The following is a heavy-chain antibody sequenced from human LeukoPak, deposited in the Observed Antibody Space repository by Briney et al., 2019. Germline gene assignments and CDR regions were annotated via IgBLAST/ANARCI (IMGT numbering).Heavy chain of an antibody. D-gene: IGHD3-10*01. CDR2: MNAGNGNT. CDR1: GYTFISYA. V-gene: IGHV1-3*01. Sequence: ASVKVSCKSSGYTFISYAMHWVRQAPGQRLEWMGWMNAGNGNTKYPQKFQGRVTMTTDTSTSTAYMELRSLRSDDTALYYCARFLLRVPEKENVVRSNGETYYYYMDIWGKGTTVTVSS. J-gene: IGHJ6*03. CDR3: ARFLLRVPEKENVVRSNGETYYYYMDI.